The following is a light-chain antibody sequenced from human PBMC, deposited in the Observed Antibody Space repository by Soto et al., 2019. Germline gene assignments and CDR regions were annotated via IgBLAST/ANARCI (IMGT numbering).Light chain of an antibody. V-gene: IGKV1-39*01. CDR1: QSISSY. Sequence: DIPMTQSPSSLSASVGDRVTITCRASQSISSYLNWYQQKPVKAPKLLIYAASSWQSGVPSRFSGSGSGTDFTLTISRLQPEDFATYYCPQSYSTPLTFGRGTRLEIK. CDR3: PQSYSTPLT. J-gene: IGKJ5*01. CDR2: AAS.